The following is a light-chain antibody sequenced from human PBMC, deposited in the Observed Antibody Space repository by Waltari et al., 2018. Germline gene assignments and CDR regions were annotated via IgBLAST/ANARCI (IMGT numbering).Light chain of an antibody. CDR1: QVISHY. CDR3: QQYYTQAT. V-gene: IGKV1-8*01. Sequence: AIRMTQSPSSLPASTGDRVTITCRASQVISHYLAWYQQKPGKAPKLLIYAASTLQSGVPSRFSGSGSGTDFTLTISCLQSEDFATYYCQQYYTQATFGQGTKVEIK. CDR2: AAS. J-gene: IGKJ1*01.